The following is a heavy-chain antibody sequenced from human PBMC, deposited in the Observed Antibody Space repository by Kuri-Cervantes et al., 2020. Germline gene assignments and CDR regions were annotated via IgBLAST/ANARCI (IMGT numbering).Heavy chain of an antibody. CDR2: LRYDGTNK. Sequence: GESLKISCAASGFTFSSYGMHWVRQAPGKGLEWVAFLRYDGTNKYFADSVKGRFTLSRDNSKNTLYLQMNSLKTEDTAVYYCTTDLLASEVVVAATFDYWGQGTLVTVSS. CDR3: TTDLLASEVVVAATFDY. J-gene: IGHJ4*02. CDR1: GFTFSSYG. D-gene: IGHD2-15*01. V-gene: IGHV3-30*02.